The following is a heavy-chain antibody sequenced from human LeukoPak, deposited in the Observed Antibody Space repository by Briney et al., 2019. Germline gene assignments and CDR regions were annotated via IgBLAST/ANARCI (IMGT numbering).Heavy chain of an antibody. V-gene: IGHV3-7*01. Sequence: GGSLRLSCAASGFTFNSYWMSWVRQAPGKGLEWVANIKQDGSEKYYVDSVKGRFTISRDNAKNSLYLQMNSLRAEDTAVYYCARDMGYCSRTSCPRFQHWGQGTLVTVSS. CDR2: IKQDGSEK. CDR3: ARDMGYCSRTSCPRFQH. D-gene: IGHD2-2*01. J-gene: IGHJ1*01. CDR1: GFTFNSYW.